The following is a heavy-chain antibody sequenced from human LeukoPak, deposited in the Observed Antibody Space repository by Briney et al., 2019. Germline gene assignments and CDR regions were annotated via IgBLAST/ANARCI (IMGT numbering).Heavy chain of an antibody. Sequence: GGSLRLSCTASGFTFGDYAMSWVRQAPGKGLEWVGFTRNKAYGGTTEYAASVKGRFTISRDDSKSIAYLQMNSLKSEDTAVYYCTQGWTSSGNWGQGTLVTVSS. J-gene: IGHJ4*02. CDR2: TRNKAYGGTT. CDR3: TQGWTSSGN. D-gene: IGHD6-19*01. CDR1: GFTFGDYA. V-gene: IGHV3-49*04.